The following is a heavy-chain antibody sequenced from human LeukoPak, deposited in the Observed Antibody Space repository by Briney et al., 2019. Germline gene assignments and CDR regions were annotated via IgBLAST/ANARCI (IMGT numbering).Heavy chain of an antibody. CDR2: IYSGGET. CDR1: GFTVGNSY. D-gene: IGHD1-26*01. Sequence: GGSLRLSCAASGFTVGNSYLNWVRQAPGKGLVWVSVIYSGGETFYADSVKGRFTISRDNSKNTLYLQMNSLIVEDTAVYYCARETSGSHWNWGQGALVTVSS. V-gene: IGHV3-66*01. J-gene: IGHJ4*02. CDR3: ARETSGSHWN.